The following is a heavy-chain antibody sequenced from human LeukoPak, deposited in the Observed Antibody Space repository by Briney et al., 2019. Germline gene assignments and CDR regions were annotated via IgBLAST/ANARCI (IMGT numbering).Heavy chain of an antibody. V-gene: IGHV4-38-2*01. Sequence: GSLRLSCAASGFTFSSYTMNWVRQAPGKGLEWIGSIFHSGSVYYNPSLKSRVTISVDPSKNRFSLKLSSVTAADTAVYYCARTDGSFSGAFDIWGQGTMVTVSS. CDR2: IFHSGSV. J-gene: IGHJ3*02. CDR3: ARTDGSFSGAFDI. D-gene: IGHD3-10*01. CDR1: GFTFSSYT.